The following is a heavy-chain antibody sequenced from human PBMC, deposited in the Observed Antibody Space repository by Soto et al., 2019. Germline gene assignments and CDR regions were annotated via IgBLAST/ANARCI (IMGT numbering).Heavy chain of an antibody. V-gene: IGHV1-69*01. D-gene: IGHD3-10*01. Sequence: QVPLVQSGAEVKKPGSSVTVSCKASGGTFSSYAIHWVRQAPVQGLEWMGGIIPMYGPAKYAQRFQGRVTITADESTTTVYMELTSLTSQDTAVYYCARVASMVRGFIDNWFDPWGHGTLVTVSS. CDR3: ARVASMVRGFIDNWFDP. J-gene: IGHJ5*02. CDR1: GGTFSSYA. CDR2: IIPMYGPA.